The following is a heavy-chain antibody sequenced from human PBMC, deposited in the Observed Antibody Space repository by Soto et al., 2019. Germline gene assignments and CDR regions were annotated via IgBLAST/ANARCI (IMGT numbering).Heavy chain of an antibody. CDR3: ARGLNPYCGGDCYDAFDI. V-gene: IGHV3-48*02. J-gene: IGHJ3*02. CDR2: ISSSSSTI. Sequence: GGSLGLSCAASGFTFSSYSMNWVRQAPGKGLEWVSYISSSSSTIYYADSVKGRFTISRDNAKNSLYLQMNSLRDEDTAVYYCARGLNPYCGGDCYDAFDIWGQGTMVTVSS. D-gene: IGHD2-21*02. CDR1: GFTFSSYS.